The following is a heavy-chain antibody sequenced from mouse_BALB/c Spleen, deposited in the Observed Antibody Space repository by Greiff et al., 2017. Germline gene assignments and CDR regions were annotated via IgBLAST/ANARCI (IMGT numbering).Heavy chain of an antibody. D-gene: IGHD1-2*01. V-gene: IGHV5-6-5*01. J-gene: IGHJ3*01. CDR1: GFTFSSYA. CDR3: ARGGGRSDYYGLFAY. CDR2: ISSGGST. Sequence: EVKLVESGGGLVKPGGSLKLSCAASGFTFSSYAMSWVRQTPEKRLEWVASISSGGSTYYPDSVKGRFTISRDNARNILYLQMSSLRTEDTAMYYCARGGGRSDYYGLFAYWGQGTLVTVSA.